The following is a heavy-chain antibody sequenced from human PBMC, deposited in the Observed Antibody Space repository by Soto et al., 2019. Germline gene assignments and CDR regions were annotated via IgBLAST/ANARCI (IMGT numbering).Heavy chain of an antibody. J-gene: IGHJ4*02. D-gene: IGHD6-13*01. V-gene: IGHV2-5*02. CDR1: GFSLSSSGVG. CDR2: VYWDDDH. Sequence: QITLKESGPTLVRPTQTLTLTCTFSGFSLSSSGVGVGWIRQPPGKALEWPALVYWDDDHRYSPSLKTRLTIIKDTSKNQVVLTMTKLDPADTATYYCAREVYSSTYFDSWGQGTLVTVSS. CDR3: AREVYSSTYFDS.